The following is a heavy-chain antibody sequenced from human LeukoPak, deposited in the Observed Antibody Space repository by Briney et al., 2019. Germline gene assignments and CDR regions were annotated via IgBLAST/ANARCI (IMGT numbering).Heavy chain of an antibody. J-gene: IGHJ4*02. CDR3: ARDSRLYYDSSGYLHDAFDY. D-gene: IGHD3-22*01. CDR2: VSSSGSTI. V-gene: IGHV3-11*01. Sequence: PGGSLRLSCAASEFTFSDYYMSWIRQAPGKGLEWVSYVSSSGSTIYYADSVKGRFTISRDNAKNSLYLLMNSLRAEDTDVYYSARDSRLYYDSSGYLHDAFDYWVQGTLVTVSS. CDR1: EFTFSDYY.